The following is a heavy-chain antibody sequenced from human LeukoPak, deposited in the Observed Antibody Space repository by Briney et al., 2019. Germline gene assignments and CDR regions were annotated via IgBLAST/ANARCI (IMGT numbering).Heavy chain of an antibody. V-gene: IGHV4-38-2*02. CDR3: ARQTCTDTSCTVYRWYFDL. J-gene: IGHJ2*01. CDR2: FFYRGTP. D-gene: IGHD2-8*02. CDR1: GYSISSGYY. Sequence: SETLSLTCTVSGYSISSGYYWGWIRQPPGKGLEWIGSFFYRGTPYYNPSLKNRVTIFVDTSKNQFSLKVTSMTAADTAIYYCARQTCTDTSCTVYRWYFDLWGRGALVTVSS.